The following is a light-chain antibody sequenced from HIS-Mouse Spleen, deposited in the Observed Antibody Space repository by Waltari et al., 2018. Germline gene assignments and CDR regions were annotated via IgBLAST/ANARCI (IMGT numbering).Light chain of an antibody. J-gene: IGKJ1*01. Sequence: IQLTQSPSTLSASVGDRVTITCRASQSISSWFAWYQQKPGKAPKLLIYKASSLESGVPSRFSGSGSGTEFTLTISSLQPDDFATYYCQQLWTFGQGTKVEIK. CDR1: QSISSW. V-gene: IGKV1-5*03. CDR3: QQLWT. CDR2: KAS.